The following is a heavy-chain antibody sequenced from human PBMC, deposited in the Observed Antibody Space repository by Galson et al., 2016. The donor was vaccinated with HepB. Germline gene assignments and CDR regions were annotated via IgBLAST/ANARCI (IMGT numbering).Heavy chain of an antibody. J-gene: IGHJ3*02. Sequence: SETLSLTCSVSGGSISSRNWWSWVRQSPGKGLEWIGEIFHSGDTNSNPSLKDRVTLSIDESRSQFSLELRSMTAADTSLYFCARDCSGCSCPTGGWDVFDIWGQRTKVLVSS. CDR3: ARDCSGCSCPTGGWDVFDI. D-gene: IGHD2-15*01. CDR2: IFHSGDT. V-gene: IGHV4-4*02. CDR1: GGSISSRNW.